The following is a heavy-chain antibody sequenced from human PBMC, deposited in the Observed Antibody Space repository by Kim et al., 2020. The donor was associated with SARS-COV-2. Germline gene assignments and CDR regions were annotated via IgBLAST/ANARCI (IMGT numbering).Heavy chain of an antibody. Sequence: STIYSADSVKGRFTISRDNAKNSLYLQMNSLRAEDTAVYYCASKRWYVDYWGQGTLVTVSS. D-gene: IGHD2-15*01. V-gene: IGHV3-48*03. J-gene: IGHJ4*02. CDR2: STI. CDR3: ASKRWYVDY.